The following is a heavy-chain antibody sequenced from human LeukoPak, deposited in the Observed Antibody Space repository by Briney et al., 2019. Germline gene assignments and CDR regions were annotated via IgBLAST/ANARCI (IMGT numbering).Heavy chain of an antibody. J-gene: IGHJ5*02. Sequence: GGSLRLSCAASGFTFSSYSMHWVRQAPGKGLEWVAVVSSDGANNYYIDSVKGRLIISRDDSKNKRYLQMNSLRPRDTDLDFGSRVRAPEGPTDLWGPGTLVTVSS. V-gene: IGHV3-30-3*01. CDR2: VSSDGANN. CDR3: SRVRAPEGPTDL. CDR1: GFTFSSYS. D-gene: IGHD3-10*01.